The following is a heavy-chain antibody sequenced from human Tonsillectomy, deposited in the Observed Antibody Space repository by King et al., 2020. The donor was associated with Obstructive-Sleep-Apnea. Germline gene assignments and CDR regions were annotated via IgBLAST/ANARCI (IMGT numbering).Heavy chain of an antibody. V-gene: IGHV2-5*01. CDR2: IYWNDDK. J-gene: IGHJ4*02. Sequence: TLKESGPTLVKPTQTLTLTCTFSGFSLNTSGVGVGWIRQPPGKALEWLALIYWNDDKRYSPSLKSSLTITKDTSKNQVVLTMINMDPVDTATYYCAHRVPLGWSYYFDYWGQGTLVTVSS. D-gene: IGHD6-19*01. CDR1: GFSLNTSGVG. CDR3: AHRVPLGWSYYFDY.